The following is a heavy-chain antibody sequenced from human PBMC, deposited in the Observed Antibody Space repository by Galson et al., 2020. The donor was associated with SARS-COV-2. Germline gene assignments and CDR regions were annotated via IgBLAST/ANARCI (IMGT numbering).Heavy chain of an antibody. CDR2: LYYGGKT. Sequence: ASETLSLTCPVSGGSINIYYWSWIRQSPEKGLEWIGYLYYGGKTNYNPSLESRVTISVETSKNQFSLKLSSVTAADTALYYCARLPVVRGVDYCGQGILVTVSS. D-gene: IGHD3-10*01. J-gene: IGHJ4*02. CDR3: ARLPVVRGVDY. CDR1: GGSINIYY. V-gene: IGHV4-59*01.